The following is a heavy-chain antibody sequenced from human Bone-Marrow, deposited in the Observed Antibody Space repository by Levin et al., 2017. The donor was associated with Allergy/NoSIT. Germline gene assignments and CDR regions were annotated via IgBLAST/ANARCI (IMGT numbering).Heavy chain of an antibody. CDR1: GFTFTSFT. J-gene: IGHJ5*02. CDR3: ARQGGRGWFDP. V-gene: IGHV3-21*01. CDR2: ISSGSDFV. Sequence: GGSLRLSCAASGFTFTSFTMNWVRQAPGKGLEWVSSISSGSDFVYYADSVKGRFTASRDNADNALYLRMTSLRAEDTAVYYCARQGGRGWFDPWGQGTLVTVSS. D-gene: IGHD6-25*01.